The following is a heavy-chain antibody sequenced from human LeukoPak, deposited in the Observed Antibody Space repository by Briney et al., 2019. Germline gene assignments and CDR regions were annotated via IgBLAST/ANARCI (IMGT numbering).Heavy chain of an antibody. D-gene: IGHD2-21*02. CDR1: GFTFSTYW. J-gene: IGHJ4*02. V-gene: IGHV3-7*01. CDR3: ARDVGDL. Sequence: GGSLRLSCATSGFTFSTYWMGWVRQAPGKGLEWLANINQGGSEKYYVDSVKGRFTISRDNAKNSLFLQMNSLRAEDTAVYYCARDVGDLWGQGTLVTVSS. CDR2: INQGGSEK.